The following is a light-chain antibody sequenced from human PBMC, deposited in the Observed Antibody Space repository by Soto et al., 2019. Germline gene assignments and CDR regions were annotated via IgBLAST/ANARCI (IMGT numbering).Light chain of an antibody. V-gene: IGKV1-5*01. J-gene: IGKJ1*01. CDR1: QSISSW. Sequence: DIKMNKSPSALAASVRDRITSSCRASQSISSWLAWYQQKPGKAPKLLIYDASSLESGVPSRFSGSGSGTEFTLTSSSLQPDDFATYSCQQYNSYLWTFGQGTKVDI. CDR3: QQYNSYLWT. CDR2: DAS.